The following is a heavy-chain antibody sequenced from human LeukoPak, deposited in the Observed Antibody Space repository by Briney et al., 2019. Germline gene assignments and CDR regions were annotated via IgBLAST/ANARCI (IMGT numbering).Heavy chain of an antibody. Sequence: SETLSLTCTVSGGSISSSSYYWGWTRQPPGKGLEWIGSIYYSGSTYYNPSLKSRVTISVDTSKNQFSLKLSSVTAADTAVYYCARQVGPFMLPFGYSYGQKGYYFDYWGQGTLVTVSS. D-gene: IGHD5-18*01. CDR1: GGSISSSSYY. CDR2: IYYSGST. CDR3: ARQVGPFMLPFGYSYGQKGYYFDY. V-gene: IGHV4-39*01. J-gene: IGHJ4*02.